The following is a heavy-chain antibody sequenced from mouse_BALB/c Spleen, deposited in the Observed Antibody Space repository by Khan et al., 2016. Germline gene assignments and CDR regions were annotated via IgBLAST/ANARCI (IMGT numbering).Heavy chain of an antibody. V-gene: IGHV1S135*01. Sequence: VQLQQSGPELMKPGASVKISCKASGYSFTSYYMHWVKQSHGKSLEWIGYIDPFNGGTSYNQKFKGKATLTVDKSSSTAYMHLSSLTSEDSTVYYCGSSTPSFYAMDYWGQGTSVTVSS. CDR3: GSSTPSFYAMDY. J-gene: IGHJ4*01. CDR1: GYSFTSYY. D-gene: IGHD1-1*01. CDR2: IDPFNGGT.